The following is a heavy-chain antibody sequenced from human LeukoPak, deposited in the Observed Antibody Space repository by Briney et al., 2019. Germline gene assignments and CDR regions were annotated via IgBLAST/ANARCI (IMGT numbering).Heavy chain of an antibody. CDR1: GFTFSSYG. J-gene: IGHJ3*02. CDR2: ISYDGSNK. Sequence: GGSLRLSCAASGFTFSSYGMHWVRQAPGKGLEWVAVISYDGSNKYYADSVKGRFTISRDNSKNTVYLQMNSLRAEDTAVYYCAKEGGPGTFDIWGQGTMVTVSS. V-gene: IGHV3-30*18. D-gene: IGHD2-15*01. CDR3: AKEGGPGTFDI.